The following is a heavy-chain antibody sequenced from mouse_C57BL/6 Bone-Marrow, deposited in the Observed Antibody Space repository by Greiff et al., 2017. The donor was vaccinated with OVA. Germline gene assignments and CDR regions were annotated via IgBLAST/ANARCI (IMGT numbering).Heavy chain of an antibody. V-gene: IGHV1-59*01. Sequence: QVQLQQPGAELVRPGPSVKLSCKASGYTFTSYWMHWVKQRPGQGLEWIGVIDPSDSYTNYNQKFKGKATLTVDTSSSTAYMQLSSLTSEDSAVYYCARRDYYGSSLAWFAYWGQGTLVTVSA. J-gene: IGHJ3*01. CDR3: ARRDYYGSSLAWFAY. CDR1: GYTFTSYW. CDR2: IDPSDSYT. D-gene: IGHD1-1*01.